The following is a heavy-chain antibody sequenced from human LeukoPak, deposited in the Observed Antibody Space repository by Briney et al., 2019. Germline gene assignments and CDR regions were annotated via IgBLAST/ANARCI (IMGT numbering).Heavy chain of an antibody. CDR1: GGSISCGDYY. J-gene: IGHJ4*02. V-gene: IGHV4-30-4*01. CDR2: IFYSGNT. D-gene: IGHD6-13*01. CDR3: ARAPDGPLHSSSWYFDY. Sequence: SETLSLTCTVSGGSISCGDYYWSWIRQPPGKGLKWIGYIFYSGNTYYNPSLKSRVPISVDTSKNRFSLKLSSVTAADTAVYYCARAPDGPLHSSSWYFDYWGQGTLVTVSS.